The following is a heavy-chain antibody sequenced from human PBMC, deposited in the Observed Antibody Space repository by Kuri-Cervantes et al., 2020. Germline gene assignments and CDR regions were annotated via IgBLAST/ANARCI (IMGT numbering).Heavy chain of an antibody. V-gene: IGHV3-23*01. J-gene: IGHJ4*02. D-gene: IGHD2-2*02. Sequence: GGSLRLSCAASGFTFSSYSMNWVRQAPGKGLEWVSAISGSGGSTYYADSVKGRFTVSRDNSKNTLYLQMNSLRAEDTAVYYCAKVLRRHIVVVPAALPLDYWGQGTLVTVSS. CDR2: ISGSGGST. CDR3: AKVLRRHIVVVPAALPLDY. CDR1: GFTFSSYS.